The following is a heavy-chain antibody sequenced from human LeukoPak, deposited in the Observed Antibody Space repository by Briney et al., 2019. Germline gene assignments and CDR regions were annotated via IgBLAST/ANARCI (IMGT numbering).Heavy chain of an antibody. J-gene: IGHJ5*02. D-gene: IGHD3-3*01. CDR1: GGSISSGGYY. CDR2: IYYSGST. Sequence: PSETLSLTCTVSGGSISSGGYYWSWIRQHPGKGLEWIGYIYYSGSTCYNPSLKSRVTISVDTSKSQFSLKLSSVTAADTAVYYCARAAGGNYDFWSGYYLNWFDPWGQGTLVTVSS. CDR3: ARAAGGNYDFWSGYYLNWFDP. V-gene: IGHV4-31*03.